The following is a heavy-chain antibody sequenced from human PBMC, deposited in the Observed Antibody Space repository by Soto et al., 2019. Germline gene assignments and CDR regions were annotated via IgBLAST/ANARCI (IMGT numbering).Heavy chain of an antibody. J-gene: IGHJ4*02. D-gene: IGHD3-16*01. V-gene: IGHV3-23*01. CDR1: GLPFSNYA. CDR3: AKGDLLWDPFDL. CDR2: ISASGYSA. Sequence: GGSLRLSGAASGLPFSNYAMTWVRQAPGKGLEWVSIISASGYSAYYGGAVKGRFTTSRDNSRSTLYLQMNGLRAEDTAVYYCAKGDLLWDPFDLWGQGTLVTVSS.